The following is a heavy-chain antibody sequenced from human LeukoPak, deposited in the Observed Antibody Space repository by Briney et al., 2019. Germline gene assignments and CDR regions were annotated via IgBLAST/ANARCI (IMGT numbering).Heavy chain of an antibody. Sequence: PGGSLRLSCAASGXTFSSYRMNWVRQAPGKGLEWVSYISSSSSTIYYADSVKGRFTISRDNAKNSLYLQMNSLRDEDTAVYYCARGDSSGYGPDHWGQGTLVTVSS. CDR2: ISSSSSTI. J-gene: IGHJ5*02. CDR3: ARGDSSGYGPDH. D-gene: IGHD3-22*01. V-gene: IGHV3-48*02. CDR1: GXTFSSYR.